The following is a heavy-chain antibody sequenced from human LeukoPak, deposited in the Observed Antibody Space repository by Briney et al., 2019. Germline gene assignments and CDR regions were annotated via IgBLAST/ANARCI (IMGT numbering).Heavy chain of an antibody. V-gene: IGHV1-69*04. Sequence: ASVKVSCKASGGTFSSYAISWVRQAPGQGLEWMGRIIPILGIANYAQKFQGRVTITADKSTSTAYMELSSLRSDDTAVYYCASPYYYESSGYPFGYWGQGTLVTVSS. CDR3: ASPYYYESSGYPFGY. D-gene: IGHD3-22*01. J-gene: IGHJ4*02. CDR2: IIPILGIA. CDR1: GGTFSSYA.